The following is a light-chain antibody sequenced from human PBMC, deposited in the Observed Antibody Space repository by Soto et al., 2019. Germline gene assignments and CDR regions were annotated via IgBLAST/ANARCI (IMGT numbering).Light chain of an antibody. Sequence: EIVMTQSPATLSVSPGDRATLSCRASQSGSSKLAWYQQKPGQAPRLLIYGASTRASGIPARFSGSGSGTEFTLTISSLQSEDFAVYYCQQYNNWPRTFGQGTKVEIK. CDR2: GAS. J-gene: IGKJ1*01. V-gene: IGKV3-15*01. CDR3: QQYNNWPRT. CDR1: QSGSSK.